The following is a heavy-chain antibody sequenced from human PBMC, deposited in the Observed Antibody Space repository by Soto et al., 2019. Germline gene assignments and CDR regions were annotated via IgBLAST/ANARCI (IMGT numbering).Heavy chain of an antibody. Sequence: QLQLQESGPGLVKPSETLSLTCTVSGGSISSSSYYWGWIRQPPGKGLEWIGSIYYSGSTYYNPSLKSRFTISVDTSKNQFALKLSSVTAADTAVYYCARHRHSSGWYENWFDPWGQGTLVTVSS. D-gene: IGHD6-19*01. CDR3: ARHRHSSGWYENWFDP. J-gene: IGHJ5*02. V-gene: IGHV4-39*01. CDR2: IYYSGST. CDR1: GGSISSSSYY.